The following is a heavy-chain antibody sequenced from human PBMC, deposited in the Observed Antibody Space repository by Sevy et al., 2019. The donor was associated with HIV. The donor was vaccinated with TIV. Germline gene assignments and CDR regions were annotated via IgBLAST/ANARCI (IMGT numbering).Heavy chain of an antibody. D-gene: IGHD2-8*02. CDR2: LIGGGSRT. Sequence: GGSLRLSCAASGFPFSNYAMSWVRQAPGKGLEWVSTLIGGGSRTYYADSVTGRFIISRDNSRYTLYLQMNSLRAEDTAIYYSAKRRVQSGLSGGGANYGMDVCGRGTTVTVSS. CDR3: AKRRVQSGLSGGGANYGMDV. V-gene: IGHV3-23*01. CDR1: GFPFSNYA. J-gene: IGHJ6*02.